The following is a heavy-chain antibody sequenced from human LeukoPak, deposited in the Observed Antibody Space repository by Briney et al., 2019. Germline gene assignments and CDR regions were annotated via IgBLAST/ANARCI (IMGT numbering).Heavy chain of an antibody. CDR1: GFTFSSYW. J-gene: IGHJ4*02. CDR3: AKGPQGITIFGVVKY. D-gene: IGHD3-3*01. CDR2: IKQGGSEK. V-gene: IGHV3-7*01. Sequence: GGSLRLSCAASGFTFSSYWMSWVRQAPGKGLEWVASIKQGGSEKYYVDSVKGRFTISRDNAKNSLYLQMNSLRAEDTAVYYCAKGPQGITIFGVVKYWGQGTLVTVSS.